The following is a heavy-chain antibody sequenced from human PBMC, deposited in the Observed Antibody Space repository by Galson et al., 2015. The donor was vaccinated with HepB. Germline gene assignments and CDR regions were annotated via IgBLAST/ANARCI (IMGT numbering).Heavy chain of an antibody. D-gene: IGHD2-2*01. CDR2: IRYDGSNK. CDR3: AKDIVVVPALLWGSFDY. V-gene: IGHV3-30*02. Sequence: SLRLSCAASGFTFSSYGMHWVRQAPGKGLEWVAFIRYDGSNKYYADSVKGRFTISRDNSKNTLYLQMNSLRAEDTAVYYCAKDIVVVPALLWGSFDYWGQGTLVTVSS. CDR1: GFTFSSYG. J-gene: IGHJ4*02.